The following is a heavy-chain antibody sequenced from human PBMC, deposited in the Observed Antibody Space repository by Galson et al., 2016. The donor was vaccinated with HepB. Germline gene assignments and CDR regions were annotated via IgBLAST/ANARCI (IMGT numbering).Heavy chain of an antibody. D-gene: IGHD4-17*01. V-gene: IGHV3-33*05. CDR1: GFTFKRYA. J-gene: IGHJ4*02. CDR3: ARDSGDPGPFDY. Sequence: SLRLSCAASGFTFKRYAMHWVRQAPGKGLEWVAGISYAGSNKDYADSVKGRFSISRDNSKSTVYLQLNSLRAEDTAVYYCARDSGDPGPFDYWGRGTLVTVSS. CDR2: ISYAGSNK.